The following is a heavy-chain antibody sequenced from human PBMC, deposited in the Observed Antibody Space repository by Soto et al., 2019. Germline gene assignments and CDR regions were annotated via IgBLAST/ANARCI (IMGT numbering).Heavy chain of an antibody. D-gene: IGHD2-2*01. CDR3: AKLPGLVVPAALDY. CDR1: GFTFSSYA. CDR2: ISGSGGST. J-gene: IGHJ4*02. Sequence: EVQLLESGGGLVQPGGSLRLSCAASGFTFSSYAMSWVLQAPGKGLEWVSAISGSGGSTYYADSVKGRFTISRDNSKNTMYLQMNSLRAEDTAVYYCAKLPGLVVPAALDYWGQGTLVTVSS. V-gene: IGHV3-23*01.